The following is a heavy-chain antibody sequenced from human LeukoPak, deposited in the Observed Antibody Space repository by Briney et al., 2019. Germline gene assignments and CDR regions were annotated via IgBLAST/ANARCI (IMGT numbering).Heavy chain of an antibody. CDR1: GYTFTSYG. CDR3: ARDTRELPWVYYFDY. D-gene: IGHD1-26*01. Sequence: ASVKVSCTASGYTFTSYGISWVRQAPGQGLEWMGWISAYNGNTNYAQKLQGRVTPTTDTSTSTAYMELRSLRSDDTAVYYCARDTRELPWVYYFDYWGQGTLVTVSS. J-gene: IGHJ4*02. V-gene: IGHV1-18*01. CDR2: ISAYNGNT.